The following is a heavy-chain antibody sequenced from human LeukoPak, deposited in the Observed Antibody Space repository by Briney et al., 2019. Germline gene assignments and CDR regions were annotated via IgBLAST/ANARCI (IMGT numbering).Heavy chain of an antibody. D-gene: IGHD2-21*01. J-gene: IGHJ6*03. Sequence: GGSLRLSCAASGFSFSGFGMNWVRQAPGKGLEWISYIGSSGSAGGNIYYAVSVKGRFTVSRDNAKDSLFLQMNSLQDADTAVYYCARAPTPYFTYYMDVWGKGTTVTVSS. CDR1: GFSFSGFG. CDR2: IGSSGSAGGNI. CDR3: ARAPTPYFTYYMDV. V-gene: IGHV3-48*02.